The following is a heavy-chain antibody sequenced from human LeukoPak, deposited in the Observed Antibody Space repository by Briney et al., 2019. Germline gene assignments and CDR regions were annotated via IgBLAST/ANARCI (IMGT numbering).Heavy chain of an antibody. Sequence: PSETLSLTCTVSGGSIGSSSYYWGWIRQPPGKGLEWIGSIYYSGSTYYNPSLKSRVTISVDTSKNQFSLKLSSVTAADTAVYYCARRITYYYDSSGYYSGYFDYWGQGTLVTVSS. D-gene: IGHD3-22*01. CDR3: ARRITYYYDSSGYYSGYFDY. CDR1: GGSIGSSSYY. CDR2: IYYSGST. J-gene: IGHJ4*02. V-gene: IGHV4-39*01.